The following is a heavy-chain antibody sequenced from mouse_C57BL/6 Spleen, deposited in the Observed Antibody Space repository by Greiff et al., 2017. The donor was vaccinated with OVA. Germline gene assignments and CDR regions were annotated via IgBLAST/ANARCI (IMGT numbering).Heavy chain of an antibody. J-gene: IGHJ2*01. Sequence: QVQLKESGAELVRPGTSVKVSCKASGYAFTNYLIEWVKQRPGQGLEWIGVINPGSGGTNYNEKFKGKATLTADKSSSTAYMQLSSLTSEDSAVYFCARGDYYGCSPHFDYWGQGTTLTVSS. D-gene: IGHD1-1*01. CDR3: ARGDYYGCSPHFDY. CDR1: GYAFTNYL. CDR2: INPGSGGT. V-gene: IGHV1-54*01.